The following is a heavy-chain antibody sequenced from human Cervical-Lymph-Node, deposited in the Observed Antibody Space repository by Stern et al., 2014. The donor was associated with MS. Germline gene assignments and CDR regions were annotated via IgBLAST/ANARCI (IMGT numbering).Heavy chain of an antibody. Sequence: EVQLVESGGGLVKPGGSLRLSCVVSGFRFSEYTMNWVRQAPGKGLQWVSSIKSSSNYRNYADSVKGRFPVSRDNAKNSLYLQMNSLRVEDTAVYYCARVSGRLEYYFDYGGQGALVTVSS. CDR2: IKSSSNYR. D-gene: IGHD3-10*01. J-gene: IGHJ4*02. CDR1: GFRFSEYT. CDR3: ARVSGRLEYYFDY. V-gene: IGHV3-21*01.